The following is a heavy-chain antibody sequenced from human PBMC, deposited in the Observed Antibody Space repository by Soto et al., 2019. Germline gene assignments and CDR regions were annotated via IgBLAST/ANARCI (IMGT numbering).Heavy chain of an antibody. CDR2: IIPIFGTA. CDR3: AVVVVAARLYYFDY. D-gene: IGHD2-15*01. CDR1: GGTFSSYA. Sequence: QVQLVQSGAEVKKPGSSVKVSCKASGGTFSSYAISWVRQAPGPGLEWMEGIIPIFGTANYAQKFQGRVTITADESTSTAYMELSSLRSEDTAVYYCAVVVVAARLYYFDYWGQGTLVTVSS. V-gene: IGHV1-69*12. J-gene: IGHJ4*02.